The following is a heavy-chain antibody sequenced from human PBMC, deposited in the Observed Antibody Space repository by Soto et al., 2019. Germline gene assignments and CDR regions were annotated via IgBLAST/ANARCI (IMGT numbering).Heavy chain of an antibody. CDR3: ARVSRGYSYGGNFDY. CDR2: INAGNGNT. D-gene: IGHD5-18*01. J-gene: IGHJ4*02. CDR1: GYTFTSYA. Sequence: ASVKVSCKASGYTFTSYAMHWVRQAPGQRLEWMGWINAGNGNTKYSQKFQGRVTITRDTSASTAYMELSSLRSEDTAVDYCARVSRGYSYGGNFDYWGQGTLVTVSS. V-gene: IGHV1-3*01.